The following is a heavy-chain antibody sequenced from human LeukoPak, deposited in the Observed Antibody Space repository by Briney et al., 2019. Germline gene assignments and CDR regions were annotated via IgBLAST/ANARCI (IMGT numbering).Heavy chain of an antibody. D-gene: IGHD3-10*01. Sequence: SVNVSCTASGGTFSGYAISWVRQAPGQGLEWMGGIIPIFGTANYAQKFQGRVTITADESTSTAYMELSSLRSEDTAVYYCARPKRSITMVRGTYYGMDVWGKGTTVTVSS. V-gene: IGHV1-69*13. J-gene: IGHJ6*04. CDR2: IIPIFGTA. CDR1: GGTFSGYA. CDR3: ARPKRSITMVRGTYYGMDV.